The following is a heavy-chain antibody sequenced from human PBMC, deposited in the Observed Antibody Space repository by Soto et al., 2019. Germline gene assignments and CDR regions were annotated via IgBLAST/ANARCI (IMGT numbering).Heavy chain of an antibody. CDR1: GGSISSYY. D-gene: IGHD3-22*01. CDR2: IYYSGST. J-gene: IGHJ3*02. CDR3: AREVVITGAFDI. Sequence: SETLSLTCPVSGGSISSYYLSWIRQPPGKGLEWIGYIYYSGSTNYNPSLKSRVTISVDTSKNQFSLKLSSVTAADTAVYYCAREVVITGAFDIWGQGTMVTVSS. V-gene: IGHV4-59*01.